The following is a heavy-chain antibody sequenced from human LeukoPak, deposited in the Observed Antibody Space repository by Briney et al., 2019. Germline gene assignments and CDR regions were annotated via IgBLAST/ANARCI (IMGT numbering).Heavy chain of an antibody. D-gene: IGHD1-26*01. J-gene: IGHJ3*02. CDR3: VKDVYSGSSYAFDI. CDR1: GFTFDDYA. CDR2: ITWNSNNV. Sequence: PGRSLRLSCAASGFTFDDYAMHWVRQAPGKGLEWVPGITWNSNNVGYADSVKGRFTISRDNAKNSLYLQMNSLRAEDTALYYCVKDVYSGSSYAFDIWGQGTMVTVSS. V-gene: IGHV3-9*01.